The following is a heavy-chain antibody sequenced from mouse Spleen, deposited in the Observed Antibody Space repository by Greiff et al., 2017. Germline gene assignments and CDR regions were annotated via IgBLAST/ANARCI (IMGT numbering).Heavy chain of an antibody. J-gene: IGHJ3*01. CDR1: GFTFSSYA. D-gene: IGHD2-3*01. CDR3: ARQDDGYGWFAY. Sequence: DVQLVESGGGLVKLGGSLKLSCAASGFTFSSYAMSWVRQTPEKRLEWVATISSGGGNTYYPDSVKGRFTISRDNAKNTLYLQMSSLKSEDTAMYYCARQDDGYGWFAYWGQGTLVTVSA. CDR2: ISSGGGNT. V-gene: IGHV5-9-3*01.